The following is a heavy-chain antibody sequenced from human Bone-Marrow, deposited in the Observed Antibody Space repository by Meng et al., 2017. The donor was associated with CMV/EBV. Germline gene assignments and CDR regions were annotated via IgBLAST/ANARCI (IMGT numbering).Heavy chain of an antibody. CDR3: ARDLYYDFWSGYYNGGPTRDY. CDR1: SYY. CDR2: IYYSGST. V-gene: IGHV4-39*07. D-gene: IGHD3-3*01. J-gene: IGHJ4*02. Sequence: SYYWGWIRQPPGKGLEWIGSIYYSGSTYYNPSLKSRVTISVDTSKNQFSLKLSSVTAADTVVYYCARDLYYDFWSGYYNGGPTRDYWGQGTLVTVSS.